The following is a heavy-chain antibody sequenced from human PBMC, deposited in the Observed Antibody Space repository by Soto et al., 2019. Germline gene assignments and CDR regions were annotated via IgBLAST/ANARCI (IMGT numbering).Heavy chain of an antibody. V-gene: IGHV1-69*06. CDR2: IIPIFGTA. J-gene: IGHJ6*02. CDR1: GGTLSSYA. Sequence: SVKVSCKASGGTLSSYAISWVRQAPGQGLEWMGGIIPIFGTANYAQKFQGRVTITADKSTSTAYMELSSLRSEDTAVYYCARGSLGIAAAGDYYYYGMDVWGQGTTVTVSS. D-gene: IGHD6-13*01. CDR3: ARGSLGIAAAGDYYYYGMDV.